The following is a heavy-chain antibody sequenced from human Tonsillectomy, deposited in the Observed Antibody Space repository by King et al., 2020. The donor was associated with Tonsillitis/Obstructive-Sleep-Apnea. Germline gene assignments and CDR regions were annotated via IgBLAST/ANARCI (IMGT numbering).Heavy chain of an antibody. V-gene: IGHV3-48*02. J-gene: IGHJ4*02. CDR1: GFTFSDYR. CDR3: AREIPPDY. CDR2: ISSSSNTI. Sequence: QLVQSGGGLVQPGGSLRLSCAASGFTFSDYRVNWVRQAPGKGLEWVSYISSSSNTIYYADSVKGRFTISRDNARKSLYLQMNSLRDEDTAVYYCAREIPPDYWGQGTLVTVSS.